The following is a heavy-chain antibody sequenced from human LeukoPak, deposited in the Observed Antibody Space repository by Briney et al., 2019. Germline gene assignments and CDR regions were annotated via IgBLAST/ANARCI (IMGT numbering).Heavy chain of an antibody. CDR3: ARDALYGDYVNAFDI. D-gene: IGHD4-17*01. CDR1: GFTFSSYG. V-gene: IGHV3-33*01. Sequence: GGSLRLSCAASGFTFSSYGMHRVRQAPGKGLEWVAVIWYDGSNKYYADSVKGRFTISRDNSKNTLYLQMNSLRAEDTAVYYCARDALYGDYVNAFDIWGQGTMVTVYS. J-gene: IGHJ3*02. CDR2: IWYDGSNK.